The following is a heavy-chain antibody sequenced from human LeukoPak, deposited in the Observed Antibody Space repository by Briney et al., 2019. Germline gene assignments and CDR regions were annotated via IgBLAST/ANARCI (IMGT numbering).Heavy chain of an antibody. D-gene: IGHD2-15*01. V-gene: IGHV3-48*01. J-gene: IGHJ4*02. CDR2: INSRSSDI. Sequence: GGSLRLSCAASGFTFSNYGLSWVRQAPGKRPEWISYINSRSSDIHYADSVRGRFTIYRDNVRNSLFLQMNSLRVEDTAVYFCARDGVALYWGQGTLVTVSS. CDR3: ARDGVALY. CDR1: GFTFSNYG.